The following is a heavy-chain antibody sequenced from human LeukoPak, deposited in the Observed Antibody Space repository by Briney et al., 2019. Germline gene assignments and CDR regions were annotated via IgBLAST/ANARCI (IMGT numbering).Heavy chain of an antibody. CDR3: AREPTTVTTDASFDY. V-gene: IGHV3-74*01. CDR1: GFTFSSYW. D-gene: IGHD4-17*01. J-gene: IGHJ4*02. CDR2: INTDGSST. Sequence: GGSLRLSCAASGFTFSSYWMHWVRQAPGKGLVWVSRINTDGSSTSYADSVRGRFTISRDNAKSTLYLQMNSLRAEDTAVYYCAREPTTVTTDASFDYWGQGTLVTVSS.